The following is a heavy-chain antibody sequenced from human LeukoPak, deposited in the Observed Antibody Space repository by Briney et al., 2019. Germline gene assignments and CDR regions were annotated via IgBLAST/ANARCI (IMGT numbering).Heavy chain of an antibody. Sequence: ASVKVSCKASGYTFTGYYMHWVRQAPGQGLEWMGWISAYNGNTNYAQKLQGSVTMTTDTSTSTAYMELRSLRSDDTSVYYCARPTYGDYVGYYFDYWGQGTLVTVSS. V-gene: IGHV1-18*04. CDR2: ISAYNGNT. D-gene: IGHD4-17*01. CDR3: ARPTYGDYVGYYFDY. CDR1: GYTFTGYY. J-gene: IGHJ4*02.